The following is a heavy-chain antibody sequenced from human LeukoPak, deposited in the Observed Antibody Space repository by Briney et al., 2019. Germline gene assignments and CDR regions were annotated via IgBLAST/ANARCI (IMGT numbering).Heavy chain of an antibody. CDR2: IKKDGSEI. D-gene: IGHD3-16*02. V-gene: IGHV3-7*03. CDR3: ARNKDDCVLGSYRPLYY. CDR1: GFTFSSYW. J-gene: IGHJ4*02. Sequence: GGSLRLSCAASGFTFSSYWMNWVRQAPGKGLEWVANIKKDGSEIYYVDSVRGRFTISRDNAKDSLYLQMNSLRAEDTAVYYCARNKDDCVLGSYRPLYYWGQGTLGTVSS.